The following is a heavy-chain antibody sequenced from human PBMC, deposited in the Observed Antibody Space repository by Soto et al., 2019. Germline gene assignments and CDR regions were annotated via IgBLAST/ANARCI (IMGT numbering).Heavy chain of an antibody. CDR3: ASMVRGVIRI. Sequence: PSETLSLTCAVYGGSFSGYYWSWIRQPPGKGLEWIGEINHSGSTNYNPSLKSRVTISVDTSKNQFSLKLSSVTAADTAVYYCASMVRGVIRIWGQGTMVTVSS. D-gene: IGHD3-10*01. J-gene: IGHJ3*02. CDR1: GGSFSGYY. V-gene: IGHV4-34*01. CDR2: INHSGST.